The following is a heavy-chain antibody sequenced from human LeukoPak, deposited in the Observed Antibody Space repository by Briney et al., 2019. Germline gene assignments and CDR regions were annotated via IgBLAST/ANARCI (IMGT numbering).Heavy chain of an antibody. V-gene: IGHV4-34*01. J-gene: IGHJ4*02. CDR1: GGSFSGYY. CDR3: ATSGGDGYNVYY. Sequence: SETLSLTCAVYGGSFSGYYWSCIRQPPGKGLEWIGEINHSGSTNYNPSLKSRVTISVDTSKKQFSLKLTSVTAADTAVYYCATSGGDGYNVYYWGQGTLVTVSS. CDR2: INHSGST. D-gene: IGHD5-24*01.